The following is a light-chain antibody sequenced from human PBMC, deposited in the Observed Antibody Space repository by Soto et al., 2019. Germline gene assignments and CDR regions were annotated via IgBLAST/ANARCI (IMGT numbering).Light chain of an antibody. Sequence: EIVLTQSPATLSLSPGERATLSCRASQSVSSYLAWYQQKPGQAPRLLIYDASNRATGIPARFSGSGSGTDFTLTISNLQSEDFAAYYCQQYTNWPPITFGQGTRLEIK. CDR1: QSVSSY. CDR2: DAS. J-gene: IGKJ5*01. CDR3: QQYTNWPPIT. V-gene: IGKV3-11*01.